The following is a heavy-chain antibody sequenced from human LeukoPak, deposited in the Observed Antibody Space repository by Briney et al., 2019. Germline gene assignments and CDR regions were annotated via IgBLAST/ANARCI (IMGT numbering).Heavy chain of an antibody. D-gene: IGHD2-15*01. V-gene: IGHV3-9*01. Sequence: GGSLRLSCAASGFTFDDYAMHWVRQAPGKGLEWVSGISWNSGSIGYADSVKGRFTISRDNAENSLYLQMNSLRAEDTALYYCAKVAYCSGGSCPYGMDVWGQGTTVTVSS. J-gene: IGHJ6*02. CDR3: AKVAYCSGGSCPYGMDV. CDR2: ISWNSGSI. CDR1: GFTFDDYA.